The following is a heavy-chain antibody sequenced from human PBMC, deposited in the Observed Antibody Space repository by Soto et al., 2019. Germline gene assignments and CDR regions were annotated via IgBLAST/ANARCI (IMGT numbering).Heavy chain of an antibody. CDR2: IFPADSDT. V-gene: IGHV5-51*01. Sequence: GESLKISCQASGYSFWIGWVRQKPGKGLEWMGIIFPADSDTKYSPSFQGQVTISVDQSITTAYLQWSRLKASDTAVYYCAAYNGIYVDYWGQGTLVT. J-gene: IGHJ4*02. CDR1: GYSFW. D-gene: IGHD1-26*01. CDR3: AAYNGIYVDY.